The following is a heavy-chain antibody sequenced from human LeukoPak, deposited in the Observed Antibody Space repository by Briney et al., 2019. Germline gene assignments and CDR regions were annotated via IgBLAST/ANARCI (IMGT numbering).Heavy chain of an antibody. CDR3: ASSFSDDFWSGHF. V-gene: IGHV3-7*01. J-gene: IGHJ4*02. CDR2: IKQDGSEK. D-gene: IGHD3-3*01. CDR1: GITFMYW. Sequence: GGSLRLSCAASGITFMYWMSWVRQAPGKGLEWVANIKQDGSEKYYVDSVKGRFTISRDNAKKSLYLQMNSLRAEDTAVYYCASSFSDDFWSGHFWGQGTLVTVSS.